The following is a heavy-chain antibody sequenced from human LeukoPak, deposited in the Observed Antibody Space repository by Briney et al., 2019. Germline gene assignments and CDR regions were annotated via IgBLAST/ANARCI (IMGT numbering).Heavy chain of an antibody. CDR2: IKQDGSEK. D-gene: IGHD6-13*01. Sequence: GGSLRLSCAASGLTFSSYWMSWVRQAPGKGLEWVANIKQDGSEKYYVDSVKGRFTISRDNAKNSLYLQMNSLRAEDTAVYYCARDAIKQQLAFLDIFWFDPWGQGTLVTVSS. CDR1: GLTFSSYW. V-gene: IGHV3-7*03. J-gene: IGHJ5*02. CDR3: ARDAIKQQLAFLDIFWFDP.